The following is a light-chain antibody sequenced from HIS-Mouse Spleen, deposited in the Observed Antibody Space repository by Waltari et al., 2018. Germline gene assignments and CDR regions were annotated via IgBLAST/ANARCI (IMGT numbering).Light chain of an antibody. Sequence: EIVLTQSPGTLSLSPGERATLSCRASQSVSISYVAWYQQKPGQAPRLLIYGASSRATGIPDRFSGSGSGTDFTLTISRLEPEDFAVYYCQQYGSSSALTFGGGTKVEIK. CDR2: GAS. V-gene: IGKV3-20*01. J-gene: IGKJ4*01. CDR3: QQYGSSSALT. CDR1: QSVSISY.